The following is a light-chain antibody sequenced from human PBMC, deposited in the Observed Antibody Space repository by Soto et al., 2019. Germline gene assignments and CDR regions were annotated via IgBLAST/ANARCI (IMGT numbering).Light chain of an antibody. CDR1: QSITMY. Sequence: DLQMTQSPSSLSAYVADRVKLTCRSSQSITMYLNWYRQQSGKAPELLIYDTSTLVSGVPPRFTGSGSGTHFTLTITSLQPEDSATYYCQQSYNTPQTFGQGTKVDIK. V-gene: IGKV1-39*01. CDR2: DTS. CDR3: QQSYNTPQT. J-gene: IGKJ1*01.